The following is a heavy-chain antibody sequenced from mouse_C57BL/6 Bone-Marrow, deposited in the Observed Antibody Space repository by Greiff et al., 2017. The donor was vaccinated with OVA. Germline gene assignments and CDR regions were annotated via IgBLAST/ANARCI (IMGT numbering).Heavy chain of an antibody. CDR1: GFSLTSYA. J-gene: IGHJ4*01. CDR3: ATSMVTTLYYYAMDY. V-gene: IGHV2-9-1*01. D-gene: IGHD2-1*01. CDR2: IWTGGGT. Sequence: VKVVESGPGLVAPSQSLSITCTVSGFSLTSYAISWVRQPPGKGLEWLGVIWTGGGTNYNSALKSRLSISKDNSKSQVFLKMNSLQTDDTARYYCATSMVTTLYYYAMDYWGQGTSVTVSS.